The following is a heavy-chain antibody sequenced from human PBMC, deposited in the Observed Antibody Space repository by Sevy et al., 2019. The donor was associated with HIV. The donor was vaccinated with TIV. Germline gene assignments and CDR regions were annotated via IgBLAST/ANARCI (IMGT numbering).Heavy chain of an antibody. CDR1: RFTFSDSW. Sequence: GGSLRLSCVASRFTFSDSWMTWVRQAPGKGLERIAFINEDGSRLGYVDSVGGRFTISRENTKNSLYLQMNSLRAEDTAVYFCARDRAYSALDYWGQGTLVTVSS. V-gene: IGHV3-7*01. CDR3: ARDRAYSALDY. CDR2: INEDGSRL. D-gene: IGHD5-18*01. J-gene: IGHJ4*02.